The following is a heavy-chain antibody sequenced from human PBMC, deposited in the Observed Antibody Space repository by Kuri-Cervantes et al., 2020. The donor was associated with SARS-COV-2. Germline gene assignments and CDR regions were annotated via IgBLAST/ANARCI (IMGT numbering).Heavy chain of an antibody. J-gene: IGHJ4*02. V-gene: IGHV1-2*02. CDR1: GYTFTGYY. CDR3: ARDYYGSGSYYPVY. CDR2: INPNTGGP. Sequence: ASVKVSCKASGYTFTGYYMHWVRQAPGQGLEWMGWINPNTGGPNYAQKFQGRVTMTRDTSISTAYMELSRLRSDDTAVYYCARDYYGSGSYYPVYWGQGTLVTVSS. D-gene: IGHD3-10*01.